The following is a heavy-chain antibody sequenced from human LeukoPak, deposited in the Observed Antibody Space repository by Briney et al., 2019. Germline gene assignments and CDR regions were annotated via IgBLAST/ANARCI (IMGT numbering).Heavy chain of an antibody. J-gene: IGHJ4*02. D-gene: IGHD6-13*01. CDR1: GFTFDDYA. V-gene: IGHV3-9*03. Sequence: PGGSLRLSCAASGFTFDDYAMHWVRQAPGKGLEWVSGISRNSGSIGYAVSVKGRFTISRDNAKNSLYLQMNSLRAEDMALYYCAKSRSIAAGGIDYWGQGTLVTVSS. CDR3: AKSRSIAAGGIDY. CDR2: ISRNSGSI.